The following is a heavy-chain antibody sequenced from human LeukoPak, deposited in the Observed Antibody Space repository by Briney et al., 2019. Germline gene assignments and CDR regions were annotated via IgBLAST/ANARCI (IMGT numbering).Heavy chain of an antibody. D-gene: IGHD6-19*01. V-gene: IGHV4-59*01. Sequence: PSETLSLTCTVSGGSITSYYWNWIRQPPGKGLEWIGYIYYSGSTNYNPSLKSRVTLSVDTSKNQFPLNLTSVTAADTAVYYCARDDSSGWYGAGYFDYWGQGTLVTVSS. CDR1: GGSITSYY. CDR3: ARDDSSGWYGAGYFDY. CDR2: IYYSGST. J-gene: IGHJ4*02.